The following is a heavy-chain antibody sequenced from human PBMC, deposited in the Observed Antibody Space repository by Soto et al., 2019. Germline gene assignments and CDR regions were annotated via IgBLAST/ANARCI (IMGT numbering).Heavy chain of an antibody. Sequence: QVQLVQSGAEMKKPGSSVKVSCQSSGGTFNTYAMNWVRQAPGQGPEWMGDISPMFGAANYAAKFQGRVTITADDSTGTSYMQLSSLTSADTALYVCAREVQVHTPAFVYWGQGTLVTVSS. CDR2: ISPMFGAA. CDR1: GGTFNTYA. V-gene: IGHV1-69*19. D-gene: IGHD3-10*01. CDR3: AREVQVHTPAFVY. J-gene: IGHJ4*02.